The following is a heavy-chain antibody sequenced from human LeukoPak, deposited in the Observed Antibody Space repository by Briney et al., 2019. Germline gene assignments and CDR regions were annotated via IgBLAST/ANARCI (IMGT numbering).Heavy chain of an antibody. CDR1: GYTFTTCA. V-gene: IGHV1-3*01. CDR3: ARGRGLASFSLDY. Sequence: GASVKVSCKTSGYTFTTCAVHWVRQAPGQRLEWMGWIHADSGNTKYSQKLQGRVAIARDTSASTIYMELTSLRIEDTAVYYCARGRGLASFSLDYWGQGTLVTVSS. D-gene: IGHD3/OR15-3a*01. CDR2: IHADSGNT. J-gene: IGHJ4*02.